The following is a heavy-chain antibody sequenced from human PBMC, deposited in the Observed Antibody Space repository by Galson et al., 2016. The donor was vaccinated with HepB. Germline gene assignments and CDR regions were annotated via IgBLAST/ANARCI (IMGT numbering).Heavy chain of an antibody. CDR1: GGTFSSYA. CDR2: IIPIYGTG. D-gene: IGHD5-18*01. J-gene: IGHJ3*02. Sequence: SVKVSCKASGGTFSSYAISWVRLAPGQGPEWMGGIIPIYGTGNNAQKFQGRVTITADESTSTAYMELSSLRSEDTAVYYCARGGYSYGKPDAFDIWGQGTMVTVSS. V-gene: IGHV1-69*13. CDR3: ARGGYSYGKPDAFDI.